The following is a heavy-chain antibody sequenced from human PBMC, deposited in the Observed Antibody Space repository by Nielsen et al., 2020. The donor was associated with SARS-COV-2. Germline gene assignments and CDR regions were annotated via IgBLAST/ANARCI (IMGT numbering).Heavy chain of an antibody. D-gene: IGHD3-3*01. Sequence: SETLSLTCTVSGGSISSYYWSWIRQPPGKGLEWIGYIYTSGSTNYNPSLKSRVTISVDTSKNQFSLKLSSVTAADTAVYYCAREQIFGVVTHYYYYGMDVWGQGTTVTVSS. CDR3: AREQIFGVVTHYYYYGMDV. J-gene: IGHJ6*02. V-gene: IGHV4-4*08. CDR1: GGSISSYY. CDR2: IYTSGST.